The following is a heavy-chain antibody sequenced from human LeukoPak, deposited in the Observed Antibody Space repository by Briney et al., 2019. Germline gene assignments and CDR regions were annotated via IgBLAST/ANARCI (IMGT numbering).Heavy chain of an antibody. Sequence: GGSLRLSCAASGFTFSSYAMSWVRQAPGKGLEWVSAISGSGGSTYYADSVKSRFTISRDNSKNTLYLQMNSLRAEDTAVYYCAKVGSYYYDSSGLLDYWGQGTLVTVSS. D-gene: IGHD3-22*01. J-gene: IGHJ4*02. CDR3: AKVGSYYYDSSGLLDY. CDR2: ISGSGGST. CDR1: GFTFSSYA. V-gene: IGHV3-23*01.